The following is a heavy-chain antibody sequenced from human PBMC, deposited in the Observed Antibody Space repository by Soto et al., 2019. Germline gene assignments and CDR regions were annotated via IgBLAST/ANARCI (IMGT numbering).Heavy chain of an antibody. CDR2: IYYSGST. J-gene: IGHJ4*02. D-gene: IGHD6-13*01. V-gene: IGHV4-59*05. Sequence: SETLSLTCTVSGGSISSYYWSWIRQPPGKGLEWIGSIYYSGSTYYNPSLKSRVTISVDTSKNQFSLKLSSVTAADTAVYYCAIRTLLGRTKPYSSSWPHFDYWGQGTLVT. CDR3: AIRTLLGRTKPYSSSWPHFDY. CDR1: GGSISSYY.